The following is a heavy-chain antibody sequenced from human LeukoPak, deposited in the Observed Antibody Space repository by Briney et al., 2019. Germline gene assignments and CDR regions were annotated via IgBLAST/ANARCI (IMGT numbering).Heavy chain of an antibody. CDR3: ARGRILGLESFFDL. J-gene: IGHJ4*02. D-gene: IGHD3-16*01. Sequence: GGSLRLSCAASGFTFSSYWMSWVRQAPGKGLEWVANIKQDESEKYYVDSVRGRFTISSDTAENSVFLQMNNLRAEDTAVYYCARGRILGLESFFDLWGQGTLVTVSS. V-gene: IGHV3-7*04. CDR1: GFTFSSYW. CDR2: IKQDESEK.